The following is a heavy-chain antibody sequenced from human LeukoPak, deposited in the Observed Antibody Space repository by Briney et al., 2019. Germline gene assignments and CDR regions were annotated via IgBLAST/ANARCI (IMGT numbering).Heavy chain of an antibody. Sequence: GGSLRLSCAASGFTFTFDSYNMNWVRQAPGKGLEWVSYISSSSSTIYYADSVKGRFTISRDNAKNSLYLQMNSLRAEDTAVYYCARDSLYISSSFYMDVWGKGTTVTVSS. J-gene: IGHJ6*03. V-gene: IGHV3-48*01. D-gene: IGHD6-6*01. CDR2: ISSSSSTI. CDR1: GFTFTFDSYN. CDR3: ARDSLYISSSFYMDV.